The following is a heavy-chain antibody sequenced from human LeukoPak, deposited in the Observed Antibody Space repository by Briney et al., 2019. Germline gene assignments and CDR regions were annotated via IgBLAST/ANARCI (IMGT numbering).Heavy chain of an antibody. CDR1: GFTFSSFA. J-gene: IGHJ3*02. CDR3: AKDMCSSTSRSRRAFDI. Sequence: PGRSLRLSCAASGFTFSSFAMHWVRQARGKGLEWVAVISYDGSNKYYADSVKGRFTISRDNSENTLYLQMNSLRAEDTALFYCAKDMCSSTSRSRRAFDIWGQGTMVTVSS. CDR2: ISYDGSNK. D-gene: IGHD2-2*01. V-gene: IGHV3-30-3*01.